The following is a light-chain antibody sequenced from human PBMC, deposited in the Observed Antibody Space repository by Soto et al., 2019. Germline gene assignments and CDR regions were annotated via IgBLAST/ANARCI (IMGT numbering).Light chain of an antibody. CDR3: QQRRNWPTGIT. CDR2: DAS. Sequence: ELVLTQSPATVSLSPGERATLSCGASQSVGSSLAWYQQKPGQAPRLLIYDASNRATGIPARFSGSGSGTDFALTISSLEPEDFAVYYCQQRRNWPTGITFGRGTRLEIK. J-gene: IGKJ5*01. V-gene: IGKV3-11*01. CDR1: QSVGSS.